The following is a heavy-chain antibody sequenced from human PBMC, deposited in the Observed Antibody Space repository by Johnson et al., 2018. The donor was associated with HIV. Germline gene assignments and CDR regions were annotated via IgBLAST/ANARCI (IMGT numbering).Heavy chain of an antibody. D-gene: IGHD6-19*01. V-gene: IGHV3-23*04. CDR1: GFTFSSYA. J-gene: IGHJ3*02. CDR2: ISGSGGST. CDR3: AKVYSSGWFFDI. Sequence: VHLVESGGALVQPGGSLRLSCAASGFTFSSYAMSWVRQAPGKGLEWVSAISGSGGSTYYADSVKGRFTISRDNSKNTRYLQMNSLRAEDTAVYYCAKVYSSGWFFDIWGQGTMVTVSS.